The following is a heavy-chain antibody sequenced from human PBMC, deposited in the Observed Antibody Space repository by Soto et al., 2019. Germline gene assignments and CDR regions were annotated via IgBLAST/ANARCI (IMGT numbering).Heavy chain of an antibody. J-gene: IGHJ4*02. D-gene: IGHD3-10*01. CDR2: ISGSGGTT. Sequence: GGSLRLSCVASDLSFDIYMMSWVRLTPVKGLEWVTSISGSGGTTFYADSVKGRFTTSRDNSKNTLYLQMNSLKAEDTAVYYCAKRQYYGSGRHDYWCQGTLVSVSS. CDR1: DLSFDIYM. CDR3: AKRQYYGSGRHDY. V-gene: IGHV3-23*01.